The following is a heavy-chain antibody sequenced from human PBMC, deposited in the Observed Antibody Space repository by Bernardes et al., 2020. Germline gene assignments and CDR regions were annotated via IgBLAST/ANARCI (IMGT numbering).Heavy chain of an antibody. CDR1: GFTFSSYG. D-gene: IGHD6-13*01. CDR3: AKDHGSSWPEGGDY. Sequence: GGSLRLSCAASGFTFSSYGMHWVRQAPGKGLEWVAVISYDGSNKYYADSVKGRFTISRDNSKNTLYLQMNSLRAEDTAVYYCAKDHGSSWPEGGDYWGQGTLVTVSS. CDR2: ISYDGSNK. J-gene: IGHJ4*02. V-gene: IGHV3-30*18.